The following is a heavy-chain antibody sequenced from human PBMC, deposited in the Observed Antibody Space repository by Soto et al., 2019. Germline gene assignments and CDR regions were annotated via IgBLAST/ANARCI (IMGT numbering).Heavy chain of an antibody. D-gene: IGHD2-21*02. CDR1: GFTFSSYA. J-gene: IGHJ4*02. CDR2: ITYDGSNK. V-gene: IGHV3-30-3*01. Sequence: QVQLVESGGGVVQPGRSLRLSCAASGFTFSSYAMHWVRQAPGKGLEWVAVITYDGSNKYYADSVKGRFTISRDNSKNALYLHMNNLRAEDTAVYYCAGDNDYYFDYWGQGTLVTVSS. CDR3: AGDNDYYFDY.